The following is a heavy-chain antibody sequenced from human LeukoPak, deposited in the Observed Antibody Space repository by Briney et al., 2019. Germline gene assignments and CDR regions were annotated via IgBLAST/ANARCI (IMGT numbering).Heavy chain of an antibody. CDR3: ARGYSGSYYYYMDV. V-gene: IGHV3-20*04. J-gene: IGHJ6*03. CDR2: INWNGGST. D-gene: IGHD1-26*01. Sequence: GGSLRLSCAASGFTFDDYGMSWVRQAPGKGLEWVSGINWNGGSTGYADSVEGRFTISRDNAKNSLYLQMNSLRAEDTALYYCARGYSGSYYYYMDVWGKGTTVTVSS. CDR1: GFTFDDYG.